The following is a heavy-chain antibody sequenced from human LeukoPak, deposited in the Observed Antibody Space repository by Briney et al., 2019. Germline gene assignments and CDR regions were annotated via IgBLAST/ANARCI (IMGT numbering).Heavy chain of an antibody. J-gene: IGHJ4*02. D-gene: IGHD1-26*01. V-gene: IGHV3-23*01. Sequence: GGSLRLSCAASGFTFSSYAMSWVRQAPGKGLEWVSAISGSGGSTYYADSVKGRFTISRDNSKNTLYLQMNSLGAEDTAVYYCAKWLTGIVGATLFDYWGQGTLVTVSS. CDR3: AKWLTGIVGATLFDY. CDR2: ISGSGGST. CDR1: GFTFSSYA.